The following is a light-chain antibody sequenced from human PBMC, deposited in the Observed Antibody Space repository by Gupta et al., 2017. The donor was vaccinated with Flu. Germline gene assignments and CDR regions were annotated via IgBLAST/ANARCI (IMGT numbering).Light chain of an antibody. CDR2: CAS. CDR3: RQYNNCRTWT. CDR1: QSVSSN. V-gene: IGKV3-15*01. Sequence: EFAMTQSPATLSVSPGERATLSCRASQSVSSNLAWYQQKPGQAPRLLIYCASTRATGIPARFRGSGSGTEFTLTIRRLQSEDFAVDYCRQYNNCRTWTFGQGTKVEIK. J-gene: IGKJ1*01.